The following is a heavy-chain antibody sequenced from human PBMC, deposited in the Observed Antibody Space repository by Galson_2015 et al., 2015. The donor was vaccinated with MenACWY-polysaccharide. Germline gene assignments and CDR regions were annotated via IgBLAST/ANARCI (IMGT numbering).Heavy chain of an antibody. CDR3: AREPYTRANPPWVDREYDF. CDR1: GFSFSSYG. J-gene: IGHJ4*02. D-gene: IGHD2-2*01. Sequence: SLRLSCAASGFSFSSYGMHWVRQAPGKGLEWVAVVLFDGSNKYYAESVKGRFTISRDNSKSTLYLQMNSLRAEDTAVYYCAREPYTRANPPWVDREYDFWGQGALVTVSS. V-gene: IGHV3-33*01. CDR2: VLFDGSNK.